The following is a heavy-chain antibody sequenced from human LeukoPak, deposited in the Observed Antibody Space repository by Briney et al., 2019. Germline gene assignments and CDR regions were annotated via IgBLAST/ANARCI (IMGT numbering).Heavy chain of an antibody. CDR3: ARLIRGSATFFDF. CDR1: GGSINNYY. Sequence: PSETLSLTCTVSGGSINNYYWSWIRQPAGKGLQWIGRIHSTGNTHFNPSLESRITMSVDTSKNQFSLRLNSVTAADTAVYYCARLIRGSATFFDFWGLGTLVTVSS. J-gene: IGHJ4*02. CDR2: IHSTGNT. D-gene: IGHD1-26*01. V-gene: IGHV4-4*07.